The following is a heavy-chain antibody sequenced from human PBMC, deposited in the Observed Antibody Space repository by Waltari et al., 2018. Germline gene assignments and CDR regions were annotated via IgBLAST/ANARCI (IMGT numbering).Heavy chain of an antibody. CDR3: RLTGTTDY. CDR2: ISGGST. Sequence: EVQLVESRGVLVQPGGSLRLACAASGFTVSSNEMSWVRQAPGKGLEWVSAISGGSTYYADSRKGRFTISRDNSKNTLHLQMNSLRAEDTADTKWRLTGTTDYWGQGTLVTVSS. D-gene: IGHD1-20*01. V-gene: IGHV3-66*01. CDR1: GFTVSSNE. J-gene: IGHJ4*02.